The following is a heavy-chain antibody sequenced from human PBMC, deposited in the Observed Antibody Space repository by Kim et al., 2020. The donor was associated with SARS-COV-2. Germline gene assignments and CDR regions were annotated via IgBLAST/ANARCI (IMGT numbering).Heavy chain of an antibody. D-gene: IGHD5-12*01. CDR2: INSDGSST. CDR1: GFTFSSYW. V-gene: IGHV3-74*01. J-gene: IGHJ6*02. Sequence: GGSLRLSCAASGFTFSSYWMHWVRQAPGKGLVWVSRINSDGSSTSYADSVKGRFTISRDNAKNTLYLQMNSLRAEDTAVYYCARDPNSGYGADYYYGMDVWGQGTTVTVSS. CDR3: ARDPNSGYGADYYYGMDV.